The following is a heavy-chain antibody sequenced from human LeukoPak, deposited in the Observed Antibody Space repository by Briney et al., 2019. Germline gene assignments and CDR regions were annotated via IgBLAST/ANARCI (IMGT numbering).Heavy chain of an antibody. D-gene: IGHD6-19*01. J-gene: IGHJ4*02. CDR1: GYTFTGYY. CDR3: ARERSSGSGWNDY. V-gene: IGHV1-2*06. CDR2: INPNSGGT. Sequence: SVKVSCKASGYTFTGYYMHWVRQAPGQGLEWMGRINPNSGGTNYAQKFQGRVTMTRDTSISTAYMELSRLRSDDTAVYYCARERSSGSGWNDYWGQGTLVTVSS.